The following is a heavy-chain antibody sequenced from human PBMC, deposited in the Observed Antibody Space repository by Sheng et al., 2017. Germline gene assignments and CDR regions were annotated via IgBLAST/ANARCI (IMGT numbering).Heavy chain of an antibody. D-gene: IGHD4-17*01. CDR3: ARTLYGDHVDY. V-gene: IGHV4-30-4*08. J-gene: IGHJ4*02. Sequence: QVQLQESGPGLVKPSQTLSLTCTVSGGSISSGDYYWSWIRHAPREGPWSGLGTIYYSGSTYYNPSLKSRVTISVDTSKNQFSLKLSSVTAADTAVYYCARTLYGDHVDYWGQGTLVTVSS. CDR2: IYYSGST. CDR1: GGSISSGDYY.